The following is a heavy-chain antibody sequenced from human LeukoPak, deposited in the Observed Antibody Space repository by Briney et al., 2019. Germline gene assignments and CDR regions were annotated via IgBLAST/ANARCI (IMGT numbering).Heavy chain of an antibody. Sequence: SEALSLTCTVSGGSISSSSYYWGWIRQPPGKGLEWIGSIYYSGSTYYNPSLKSRVTISVDTSKNQFSLKLSSVTAADTAVYYCARSNISSWYYAGHFDYWGQGTLVTVSS. CDR1: GGSISSSSYY. V-gene: IGHV4-39*01. J-gene: IGHJ4*02. D-gene: IGHD6-13*01. CDR2: IYYSGST. CDR3: ARSNISSWYYAGHFDY.